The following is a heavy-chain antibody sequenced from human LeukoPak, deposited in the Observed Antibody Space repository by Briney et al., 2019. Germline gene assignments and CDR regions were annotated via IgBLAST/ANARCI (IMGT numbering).Heavy chain of an antibody. J-gene: IGHJ4*02. CDR2: INHSGST. Sequence: SETLSLTCAVYGGSFSGYYWSWIRQPPGKGLEWIGEINHSGSTNYNPSLKSRVTTSIDMSKNQFSLKLSSGTAADTAMYYCAGDRDGIFDYWGQGTLVTVSS. D-gene: IGHD3-10*01. CDR1: GGSFSGYY. CDR3: AGDRDGIFDY. V-gene: IGHV4-34*01.